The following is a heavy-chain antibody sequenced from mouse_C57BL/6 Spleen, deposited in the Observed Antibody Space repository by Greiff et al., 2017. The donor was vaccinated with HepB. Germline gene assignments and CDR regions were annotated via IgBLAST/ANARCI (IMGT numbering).Heavy chain of an antibody. CDR1: GYTFTSYT. J-gene: IGHJ3*01. D-gene: IGHD1-1*01. V-gene: IGHV1-4*01. CDR3: AREDYGSSCAY. CDR2: INPSSGYT. Sequence: VQLQQSGAELARPGASVKMSCKASGYTFTSYTMHWVKQRPGQGLEWIGYINPSSGYTKYNQKFKDKATLTADKSSSTAYMQLSSLTSEDSAVYYCAREDYGSSCAYWGQGTLVTVSA.